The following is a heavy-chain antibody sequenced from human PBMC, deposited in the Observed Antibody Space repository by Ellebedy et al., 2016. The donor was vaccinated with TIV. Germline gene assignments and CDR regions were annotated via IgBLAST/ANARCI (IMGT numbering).Heavy chain of an antibody. D-gene: IGHD7-27*01. J-gene: IGHJ4*02. V-gene: IGHV3-7*03. CDR1: GFTFSNYW. Sequence: PGESLRLSCAASGFTFSNYWMSWVRQAPGKGLEWVANIKEDGGEEYYVDSVKGRFTISRDNAKNSLYLQMNSLRVDDAAVYYCARDGLGSRDYWGQGTLVTVSS. CDR2: IKEDGGEE. CDR3: ARDGLGSRDY.